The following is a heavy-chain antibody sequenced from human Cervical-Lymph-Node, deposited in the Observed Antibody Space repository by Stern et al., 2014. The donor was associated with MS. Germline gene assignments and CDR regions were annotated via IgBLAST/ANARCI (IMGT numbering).Heavy chain of an antibody. CDR1: GGSISSSGYY. J-gene: IGHJ5*02. Sequence: VQLVESGPGLVKPSQTLSLTCTVSGGSISSSGYYWSWIRQPADKGLEWIGRIHDSGSTYYNPSLQSPVTLSMVTATNPLSLYMPSVTAADTAVYYCATTRWDLFTWNWFDPWGQGTLVTVSS. D-gene: IGHD1-26*01. CDR3: ATTRWDLFTWNWFDP. CDR2: IHDSGST. V-gene: IGHV4-61*02.